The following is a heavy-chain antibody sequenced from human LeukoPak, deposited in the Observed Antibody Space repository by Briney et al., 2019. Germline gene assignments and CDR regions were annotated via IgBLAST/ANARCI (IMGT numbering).Heavy chain of an antibody. CDR2: IYYNGST. V-gene: IGHV4-39*01. CDR3: ARLLRSAGYYYYYMDV. Sequence: SETLSLTCTVSGGSISTSSYYWGWVRQPPGKGLEWIGSIYYNGSTYYNPSLKSRVTIAVDTSKKQFSLKLSSVTAADTAVYYCARLLRSAGYYYYYMDVWGKGTTVTVSS. CDR1: GGSISTSSYY. D-gene: IGHD3-3*01. J-gene: IGHJ6*03.